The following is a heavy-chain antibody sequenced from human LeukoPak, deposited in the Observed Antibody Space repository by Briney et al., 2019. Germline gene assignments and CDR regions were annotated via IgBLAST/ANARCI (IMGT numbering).Heavy chain of an antibody. V-gene: IGHV4-4*02. CDR3: ARDQYYDVSTYYEIDY. CDR2: IYYSGST. D-gene: IGHD3-22*01. J-gene: IGHJ4*02. Sequence: PSGTLSLTCAVSGGSISSSNWWSWIRQPPGKGLEWIGYIYYSGSTNYNPSLKSRVTISVDTSKNQFSLKLSSVTAADTAVYYCARDQYYDVSTYYEIDYWGQGTLVTVSS. CDR1: GGSISSSNW.